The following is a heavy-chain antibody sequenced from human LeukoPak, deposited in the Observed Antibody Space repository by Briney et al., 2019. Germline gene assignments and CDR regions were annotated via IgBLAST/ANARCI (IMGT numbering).Heavy chain of an antibody. Sequence: PSETLSFTCTGSGGSISSYYWIWIRQPPGKGLEGIGYIYYSGSTNYNPSLKSRVTISVDTSKNQFSLKLSSVTAADTAVYYCAVYYEGFVDYWGQGTLVTVSS. CDR2: IYYSGST. CDR1: GGSISSYY. J-gene: IGHJ4*02. D-gene: IGHD1-26*01. V-gene: IGHV4-59*08. CDR3: AVYYEGFVDY.